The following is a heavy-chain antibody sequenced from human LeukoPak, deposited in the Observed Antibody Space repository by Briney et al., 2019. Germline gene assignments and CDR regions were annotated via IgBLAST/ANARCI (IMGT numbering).Heavy chain of an antibody. CDR1: GFTFSSYW. CDR2: IKQDGGEI. D-gene: IGHD1-26*01. Sequence: PGGSLRLSCAASGFTFSSYWMSWVRQAPGKGLEWVANIKQDGGEINYVDSVKGRFTISRDNAKNSLYLQMKSLRAEDTAVYYCARGMGAPDYWGQGTLVTVSS. V-gene: IGHV3-7*04. J-gene: IGHJ4*02. CDR3: ARGMGAPDY.